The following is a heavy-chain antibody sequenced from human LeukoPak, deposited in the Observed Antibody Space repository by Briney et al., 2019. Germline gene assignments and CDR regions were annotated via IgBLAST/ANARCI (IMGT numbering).Heavy chain of an antibody. J-gene: IGHJ4*02. Sequence: PGGSLRLSCAVSGFTFSSYEMNWVRQAPGKGRGWVSYISSSGSTIYYADPVKGRFTISRDNAENSLHLQMNSLRAEDTAIYYCAREYAAADHWLFDHWGQGTLVTVSS. CDR3: AREYAAADHWLFDH. V-gene: IGHV3-48*03. CDR2: ISSSGSTI. D-gene: IGHD6-13*01. CDR1: GFTFSSYE.